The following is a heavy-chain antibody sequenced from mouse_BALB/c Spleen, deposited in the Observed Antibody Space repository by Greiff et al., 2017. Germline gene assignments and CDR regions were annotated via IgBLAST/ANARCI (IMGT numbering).Heavy chain of an antibody. D-gene: IGHD1-1*01. CDR2: IDPYNGGT. J-gene: IGHJ2*01. CDR3: ARIYYYGSSYLDY. CDR1: GYAFTSYN. Sequence: VQLQQSGPELVKPGASVKVSCKASGYAFTSYNMYWVKQSHGKSLEWIGYIDPYNGGTSYNQKFKGKATLNVDKSSSTAYMHLNSLTSEDSAVYYCARIYYYGSSYLDYWGQGTTLTVSS. V-gene: IGHV1S135*01.